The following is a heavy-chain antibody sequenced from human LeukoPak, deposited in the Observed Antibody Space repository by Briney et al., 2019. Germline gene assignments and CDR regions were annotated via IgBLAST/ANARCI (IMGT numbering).Heavy chain of an antibody. J-gene: IGHJ2*01. CDR3: ARDSVKDTSGFYWYFDL. D-gene: IGHD3-22*01. CDR1: GGSISSGNYF. V-gene: IGHV4-61*02. Sequence: SETLSLTCTVSGGSISSGNYFWTWIRQPAGKGLEWLGRIYKDGTTNYNPSLKSRVTISIDTSKNEFSLKVTFVTAADTAVYFCARDSVKDTSGFYWYFDLWGRGTLVTVSS. CDR2: IYKDGTT.